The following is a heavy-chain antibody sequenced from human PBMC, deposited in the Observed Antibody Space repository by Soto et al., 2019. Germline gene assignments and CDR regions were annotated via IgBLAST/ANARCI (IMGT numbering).Heavy chain of an antibody. Sequence: PGESLKSSCKGCGYKFTSYWIGWVRQIPGKGLEWMGIIYPADSDTRYSPSFQGQVTISADKSISTAYLQWSSLKASDTAMYYCAKKSVAGYYYFDYWGQGTLVPVSS. D-gene: IGHD6-19*01. J-gene: IGHJ4*02. CDR3: AKKSVAGYYYFDY. CDR2: IYPADSDT. CDR1: GYKFTSYW. V-gene: IGHV5-51*01.